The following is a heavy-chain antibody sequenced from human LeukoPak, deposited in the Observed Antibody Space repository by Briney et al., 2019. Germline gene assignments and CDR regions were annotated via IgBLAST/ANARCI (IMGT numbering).Heavy chain of an antibody. V-gene: IGHV4-59*08. Sequence: SETLSLTCTVSGGSISSYYWSWIRQPPGKGLEWIGYIYYSGSTNHNPSLKSRVTISVDTSKNQFSLKLSSVTAADTAVYYCARKNYGDQLDYWGQGTLVTVSS. CDR1: GGSISSYY. CDR3: ARKNYGDQLDY. J-gene: IGHJ4*02. CDR2: IYYSGST. D-gene: IGHD4-17*01.